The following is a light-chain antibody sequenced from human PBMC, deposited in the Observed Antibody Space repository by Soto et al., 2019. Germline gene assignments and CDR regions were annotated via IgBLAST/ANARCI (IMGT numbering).Light chain of an antibody. J-gene: IGKJ1*01. Sequence: DIQMTQSPSTLSASVGDRVTITCRASQSISSWLAWYQQKPGKAPKFLIYKASNLEVGVPSRFSGSGSGTEFTLTISSLQPDDIATYYCQQCHRYLTFGQGTKVDIK. CDR3: QQCHRYLT. CDR1: QSISSW. CDR2: KAS. V-gene: IGKV1-5*03.